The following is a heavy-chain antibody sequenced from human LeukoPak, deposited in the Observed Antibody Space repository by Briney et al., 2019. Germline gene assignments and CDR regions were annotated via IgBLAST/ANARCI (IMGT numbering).Heavy chain of an antibody. V-gene: IGHV3-21*01. Sequence: GSLRLSCAASGFTFSSYSMNWVRQAPGKGLEWVSCISSSSSYIYYADSVKGRFTISRDTSRNTLDLEMDSLRVDDTAVYYCAREIFRGVAPEYWGQGTLVTVST. CDR2: ISSSSSYI. CDR1: GFTFSSYS. CDR3: AREIFRGVAPEY. D-gene: IGHD3-10*01. J-gene: IGHJ4*02.